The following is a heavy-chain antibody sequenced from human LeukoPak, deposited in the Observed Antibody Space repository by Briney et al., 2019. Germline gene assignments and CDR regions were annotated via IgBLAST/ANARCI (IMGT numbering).Heavy chain of an antibody. Sequence: PGGSLRLSCAASGFTFSSYSMNWVRQAPGKGLEWVSSISSSSSYIYYADSVKGRFTISRDNAKNSLYLQMNSLRAEDTAVYYCARDFFPIAVAGTFDYWGQGTLVTVSS. CDR2: ISSSSSYI. J-gene: IGHJ4*02. D-gene: IGHD6-19*01. V-gene: IGHV3-21*01. CDR1: GFTFSSYS. CDR3: ARDFFPIAVAGTFDY.